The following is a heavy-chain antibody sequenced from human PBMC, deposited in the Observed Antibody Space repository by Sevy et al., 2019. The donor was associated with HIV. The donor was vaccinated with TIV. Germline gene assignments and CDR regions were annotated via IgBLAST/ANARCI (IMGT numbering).Heavy chain of an antibody. CDR1: GFTFSSYE. J-gene: IGHJ6*02. CDR2: ISSSGSTI. D-gene: IGHD2-2*01. V-gene: IGHV3-48*03. Sequence: GGSLRLSCAASGFTFSSYEMNWVRQAPGKGLEWVSYISSSGSTIYYADPVKGRFTISRDNAKNSLYLQMNSLRAADTAVYYCAGGDIVVVPAAEGYYYGMDVWGQGTTVTVSS. CDR3: AGGDIVVVPAAEGYYYGMDV.